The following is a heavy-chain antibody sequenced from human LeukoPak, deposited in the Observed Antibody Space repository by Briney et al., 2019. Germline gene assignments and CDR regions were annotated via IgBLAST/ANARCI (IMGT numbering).Heavy chain of an antibody. V-gene: IGHV4-39*07. CDR1: SGSINFDY. D-gene: IGHD1-1*01. CDR2: IYYNGGT. J-gene: IGHJ5*02. Sequence: SETLSLTCTVSSGSINFDYRGWIRQPPGKGLEWIGSIYYNGGTYYNPSLKSRVTISLDTSNNQFSVKLNSVTAADTAVYYCVRESRIMTTVRYWFDPWGQGTLVTVSS. CDR3: VRESRIMTTVRYWFDP.